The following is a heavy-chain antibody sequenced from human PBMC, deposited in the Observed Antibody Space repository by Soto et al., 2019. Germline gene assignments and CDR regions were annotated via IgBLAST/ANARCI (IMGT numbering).Heavy chain of an antibody. J-gene: IGHJ3*02. Sequence: PVGSLRLSCAASGFTFSSYDMHWVRQATGKGLEWVSNISTACHTYYHCSVKGRLTISRENAKNSLYLQMNSLRAGDTAVYYCARAVYYDFWSGYSSAFDIWGQGTMVTVSS. CDR1: GFTFSSYD. D-gene: IGHD3-3*01. CDR2: ISTACHT. V-gene: IGHV3-13*01. CDR3: ARAVYYDFWSGYSSAFDI.